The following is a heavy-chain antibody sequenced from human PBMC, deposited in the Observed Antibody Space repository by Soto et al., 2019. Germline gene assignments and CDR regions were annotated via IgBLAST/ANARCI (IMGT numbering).Heavy chain of an antibody. Sequence: GASVKVSCKASGGTFSSYTISWVRQAPGQGLEWMGWISAYNGNTNYAQKLQGRVTMTTDTSTSTAYMELRSLRSDDTAVYYCARDLSTGTTNWFDPWGQGTLVTVSS. J-gene: IGHJ5*02. V-gene: IGHV1-18*01. D-gene: IGHD1-7*01. CDR1: GGTFSSYT. CDR3: ARDLSTGTTNWFDP. CDR2: ISAYNGNT.